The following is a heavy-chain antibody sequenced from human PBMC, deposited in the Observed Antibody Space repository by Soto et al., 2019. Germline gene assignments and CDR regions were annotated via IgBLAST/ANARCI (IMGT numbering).Heavy chain of an antibody. Sequence: EVQLVESGGGLVQPGGSLRLSCAASGFTFSSYWMHWVRQAPGKGLVWVSRINSDGSSTSYADSVKGRFTISRDNAKNPLYLRMNSLRAEDTAVYYCARAGGVRGVTPFDPWGQGTLVTVSS. CDR3: ARAGGVRGVTPFDP. CDR1: GFTFSSYW. D-gene: IGHD3-10*01. V-gene: IGHV3-74*01. CDR2: INSDGSST. J-gene: IGHJ5*02.